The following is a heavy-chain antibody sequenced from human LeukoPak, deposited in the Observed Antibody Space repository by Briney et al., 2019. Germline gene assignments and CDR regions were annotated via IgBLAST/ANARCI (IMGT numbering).Heavy chain of an antibody. Sequence: GGSLRLSCAASGFTFSSYSMNWVRQAPGKGLEWVSGINWNGGSTGYADSVKGRFTISRDNAKNSLSLQMNSLRVEDTALYYCARGGISIFGVVIYMDVWGKGTTVTVSS. V-gene: IGHV3-20*04. D-gene: IGHD3-3*01. CDR3: ARGGISIFGVVIYMDV. J-gene: IGHJ6*03. CDR1: GFTFSSYS. CDR2: INWNGGST.